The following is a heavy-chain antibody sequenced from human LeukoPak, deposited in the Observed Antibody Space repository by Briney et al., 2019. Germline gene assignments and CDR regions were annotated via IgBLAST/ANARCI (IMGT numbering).Heavy chain of an antibody. J-gene: IGHJ4*02. D-gene: IGHD3-9*01. Sequence: GGSLRLSCAASGFTFSNYGMHWVRQAPGKGLEWVAVISYDGSNKYYADSVKGRFTISRDNSKNTLYLQMNSLRAEDTAVYYCAPDYDILTGTETIFDYWGQGTLVTPSA. CDR2: ISYDGSNK. CDR3: APDYDILTGTETIFDY. V-gene: IGHV3-30*03. CDR1: GFTFSNYG.